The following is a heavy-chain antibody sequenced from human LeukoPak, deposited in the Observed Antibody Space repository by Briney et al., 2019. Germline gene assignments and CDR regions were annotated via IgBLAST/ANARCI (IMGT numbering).Heavy chain of an antibody. Sequence: SETLSLTCAVYGGSFSGYYWSWIRQPPGKGLEWIGEINHSGSTNYNPSLKSRVTISVDTSKNQFSLKLSSVTAADTAVYYCARGRGVRGGKYYYYYYDMDVWGKGTTVTVSS. CDR3: ARGRGVRGGKYYYYYYDMDV. D-gene: IGHD3-10*01. CDR1: GGSFSGYY. J-gene: IGHJ6*04. V-gene: IGHV4-34*01. CDR2: INHSGST.